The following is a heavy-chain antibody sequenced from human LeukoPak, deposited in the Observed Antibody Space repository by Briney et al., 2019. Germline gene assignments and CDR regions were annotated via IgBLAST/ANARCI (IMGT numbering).Heavy chain of an antibody. J-gene: IGHJ6*02. Sequence: GGSLRLSCAASGFTFDDYAMPWVRQAPGKGLEWVSGISWNSGSIGYADSVKSRFTISRDNAKNSLYLQMNSLGAEDTALYYCAKDIAPAVAGDYYYGMDVWGQGTTVTVSS. CDR3: AKDIAPAVAGDYYYGMDV. CDR1: GFTFDDYA. CDR2: ISWNSGSI. V-gene: IGHV3-9*01. D-gene: IGHD6-19*01.